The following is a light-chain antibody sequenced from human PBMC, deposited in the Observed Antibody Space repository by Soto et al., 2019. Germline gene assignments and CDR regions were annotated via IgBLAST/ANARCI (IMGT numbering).Light chain of an antibody. V-gene: IGKV1-33*01. CDR2: DAS. Sequence: DIQMTQSPSSLSASVGDRVTITCQASQDISNYLNWYQQKPGKAPKLLIYDASNLETGVPSRFSGSGSGTDFTFTISSLQPEDIATYYCQQYDNLPPRALTSGGGTKVEIK. CDR3: QQYDNLPPRALT. CDR1: QDISNY. J-gene: IGKJ4*01.